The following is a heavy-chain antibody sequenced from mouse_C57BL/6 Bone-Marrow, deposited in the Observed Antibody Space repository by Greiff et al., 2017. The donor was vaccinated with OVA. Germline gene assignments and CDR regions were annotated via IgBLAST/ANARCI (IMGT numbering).Heavy chain of an antibody. CDR3: ARKTPAYYSNYGEAMDY. Sequence: LVESGAELARPGASVKMSCKASGYTFTSYTMHWVKQRPGQGLEWIGYINPSSGYTKYNQKFKDKATLTADKSSSTAYMQLSSLTSEDSAVYYCARKTPAYYSNYGEAMDYWGQGTSVTVSS. J-gene: IGHJ4*01. CDR2: INPSSGYT. V-gene: IGHV1-4*01. D-gene: IGHD2-5*01. CDR1: GYTFTSYT.